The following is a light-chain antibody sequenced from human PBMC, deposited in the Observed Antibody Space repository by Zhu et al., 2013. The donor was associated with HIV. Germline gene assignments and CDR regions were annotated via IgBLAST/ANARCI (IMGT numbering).Light chain of an antibody. Sequence: EIVLTQSPGTLSLSPGERATLSCRASQSVRSTSLAWYQQKPGQSPRLLIYGASSRATGIPDRFSGSGSGTDFTLSISRLEPEDFAVYYCQQYGKSPLTFGGGTTVEIK. CDR3: QQYGKSPLT. V-gene: IGKV3-20*01. J-gene: IGKJ4*01. CDR2: GAS. CDR1: QSVRSTS.